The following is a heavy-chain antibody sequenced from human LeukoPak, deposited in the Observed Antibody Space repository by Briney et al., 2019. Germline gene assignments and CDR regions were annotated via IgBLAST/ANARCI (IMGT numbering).Heavy chain of an antibody. CDR1: GYTFTSYY. D-gene: IGHD2-8*01. J-gene: IGHJ6*02. V-gene: IGHV1-46*01. CDR3: ARELPLVYAMVLHYYGMDV. CDR2: INPSGGST. Sequence: ASVKVSCKASGYTFTSYYMHWVRQAPGQGLEWMGIINPSGGSTSYAQKFQGRVTMTRDTSTSTVYMELSSLRSEDTAVYYCARELPLVYAMVLHYYGMDVWGQGTTVTVSS.